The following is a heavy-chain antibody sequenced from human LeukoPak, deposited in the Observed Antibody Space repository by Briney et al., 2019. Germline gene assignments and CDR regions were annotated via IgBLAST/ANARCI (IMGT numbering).Heavy chain of an antibody. J-gene: IGHJ3*02. CDR2: ISGSGGST. Sequence: GGSLRLSCAASGFTFSSYAMSWVRQAPGKGLEWVSAISGSGGSTYYADSVKGRFTISRDNSKNALYLQMNSLRAEDTAVYYCAKEYAIFGVVMNAFDIWGQRTMVTVSS. CDR1: GFTFSSYA. CDR3: AKEYAIFGVVMNAFDI. D-gene: IGHD3-3*01. V-gene: IGHV3-23*01.